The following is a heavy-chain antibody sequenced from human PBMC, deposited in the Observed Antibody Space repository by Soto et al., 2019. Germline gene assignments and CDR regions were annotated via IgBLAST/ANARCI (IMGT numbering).Heavy chain of an antibody. J-gene: IGHJ4*02. CDR3: VRGRYGSEIH. CDR1: GFTVSSNY. Sequence: GGSLGLSCAAFGFTVSSNYVTWVRLAPGKGLEWVSLVYSGGATHYAASVKGRFTISTHSSQNTLFLQMNSLRTEDTATYYCVRGRYGSEIHWGQGTKVTVSS. D-gene: IGHD3-10*01. V-gene: IGHV3-53*04. CDR2: VYSGGAT.